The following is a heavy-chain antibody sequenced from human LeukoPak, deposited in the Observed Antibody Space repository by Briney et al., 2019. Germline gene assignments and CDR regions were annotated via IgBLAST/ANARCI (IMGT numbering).Heavy chain of an antibody. J-gene: IGHJ4*02. CDR3: ARWGYYSNYDY. Sequence: PGGSLRLSCAASSGFTFSTYGMNWVRQAPGKQLEYVSAICSDGGCTYYANSVKGRFTISRDNSKNTLYLQMGSLRAEDMAVYYCARWGYYSNYDYWGQGTLVTVSS. CDR2: ICSDGGCT. D-gene: IGHD4-11*01. CDR1: GFTFSTYG. V-gene: IGHV3-64*01.